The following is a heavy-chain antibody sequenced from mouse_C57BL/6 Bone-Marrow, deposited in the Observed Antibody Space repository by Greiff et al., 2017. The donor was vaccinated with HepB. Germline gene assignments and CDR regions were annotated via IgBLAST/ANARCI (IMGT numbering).Heavy chain of an antibody. CDR1: GFTFSDYG. Sequence: EVMLVESGGGLVKPGGSLKLSYAASGFTFSDYGMHWVRQAPEKGLEWVAYISSGSSTIYYADTVKGRFTISRDNAKNTLFLQMTSLRSEDTAMYYCARRLRRPHYYAMDYWGQGTSVTVSS. V-gene: IGHV5-17*01. J-gene: IGHJ4*01. CDR2: ISSGSSTI. D-gene: IGHD2-2*01. CDR3: ARRLRRPHYYAMDY.